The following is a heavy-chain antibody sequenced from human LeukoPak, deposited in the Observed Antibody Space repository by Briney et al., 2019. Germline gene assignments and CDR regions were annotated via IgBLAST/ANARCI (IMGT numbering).Heavy chain of an antibody. V-gene: IGHV4-39*02. CDR1: GGSISSSSSY. J-gene: IGHJ4*02. CDR3: ARRRVHSGYDHFDY. D-gene: IGHD5-12*01. CDR2: INYSGNT. Sequence: SETLSLTCTVSGGSISSSSSYWAWIRQPPGKGLEWIGSINYSGNTYYNPSLKSRVTISVDTSKNHFSLKLSSVTAADTAMYYCARRRVHSGYDHFDYWGQGTLVTVSS.